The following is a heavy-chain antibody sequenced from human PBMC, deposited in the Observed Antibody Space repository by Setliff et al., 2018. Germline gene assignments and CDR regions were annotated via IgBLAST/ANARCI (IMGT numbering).Heavy chain of an antibody. D-gene: IGHD3-9*01. Sequence: ESLKISCVGSGFTISGYAMTWVRQVPGKGLEWIGRIHASGSPDYNPSFKSRVTISRDTSTNQFSLKLGSVTAADTAVYYCARERYFDWFFEDWGHGTLVTVSS. CDR3: ARERYFDWFFED. CDR1: GFTISGYA. CDR2: IHASGSP. V-gene: IGHV4-4*08. J-gene: IGHJ4*01.